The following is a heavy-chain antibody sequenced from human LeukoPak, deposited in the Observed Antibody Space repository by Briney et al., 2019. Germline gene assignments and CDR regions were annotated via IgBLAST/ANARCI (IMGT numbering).Heavy chain of an antibody. D-gene: IGHD3-9*01. Sequence: GGSLRLSCAASGFTFSSYTMHWVRQAPGKGLEWVAVISYDGSNKYYADSVKGRFTISRDNSKNTLYLQMNSLRAEDTVVYYCARDKNWFSGFDYWGQGTLVTVSS. J-gene: IGHJ4*02. CDR3: ARDKNWFSGFDY. V-gene: IGHV3-30-3*01. CDR2: ISYDGSNK. CDR1: GFTFSSYT.